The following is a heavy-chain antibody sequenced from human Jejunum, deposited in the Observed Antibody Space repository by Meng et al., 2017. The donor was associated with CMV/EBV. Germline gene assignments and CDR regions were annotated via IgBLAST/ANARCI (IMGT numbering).Heavy chain of an antibody. CDR2: IYTSGST. J-gene: IGHJ4*02. D-gene: IGHD6-19*01. Sequence: LHGAAPGVGSLWDSLSLMCTVSGGSMNNNDWNWTRQPAGKGRELIGRIYTSGSTNYSPSLQSRVTMSADTSNSQFSLKLTSVTAADTAVYYCARGYSSDWYDYWGQGALVTVSS. CDR1: GGSMNNND. CDR3: ARGYSSDWYDY. V-gene: IGHV4-4*07.